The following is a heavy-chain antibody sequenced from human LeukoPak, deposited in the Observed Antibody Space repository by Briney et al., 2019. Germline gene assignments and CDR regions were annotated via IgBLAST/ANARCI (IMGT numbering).Heavy chain of an antibody. CDR3: VRDVSQRMRMHL. CDR1: GFTFNSYT. V-gene: IGHV3-21*01. J-gene: IGHJ6*02. Sequence: GRSLRLSCLASGFTFNSYTMNGVRQAPGKGLEGVSTIGPVSSNICIADSSKGRSTISRHNHKHSLHLQMNSPTAQDPAVYYYVRDVSQRMRMHLWGQGPTDTVPS. D-gene: IGHD2-15*01. CDR2: IGPVSSNI.